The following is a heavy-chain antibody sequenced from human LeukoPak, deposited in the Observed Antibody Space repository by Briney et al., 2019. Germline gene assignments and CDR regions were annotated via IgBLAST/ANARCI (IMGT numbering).Heavy chain of an antibody. V-gene: IGHV1-24*01. D-gene: IGHD5-18*01. CDR1: GYTLTELS. CDR3: ATRGYSYGYVPLDP. J-gene: IGHJ5*02. CDR2: FDPEDGET. Sequence: ASVKVSCKVSGYTLTELSMHWVRQAPGKGLEWIGGFDPEDGETIYAQKFQGRVTMTEDTSTDTAYMELSSLRSEDTAVYYCATRGYSYGYVPLDPWGQGTLVTVSS.